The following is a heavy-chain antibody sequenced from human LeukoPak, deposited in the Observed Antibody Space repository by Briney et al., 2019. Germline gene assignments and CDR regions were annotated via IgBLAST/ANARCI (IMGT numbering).Heavy chain of an antibody. D-gene: IGHD3-22*01. CDR2: INPNSGGT. Sequence: ASVKVSCKASGYTFTGYYMHWVRQAPGQGLEWMGWINPNSGGTNYAQKFQGRVTMTRDTSISTAYMELSRLRSDDTAVYYCARIEITSGYYDSSGYQDYWGQGTLVTVSS. CDR3: ARIEITSGYYDSSGYQDY. J-gene: IGHJ4*02. V-gene: IGHV1-2*02. CDR1: GYTFTGYY.